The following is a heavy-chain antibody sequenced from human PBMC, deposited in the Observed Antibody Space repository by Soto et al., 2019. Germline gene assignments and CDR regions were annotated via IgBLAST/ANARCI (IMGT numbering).Heavy chain of an antibody. V-gene: IGHV4-39*01. CDR1: GGSISSSSYY. CDR2: IYYSGST. Sequence: PSETLSLTCTVSGGSISSSSYYWGWIRQPPGKGLEWIGSIYYSGSTYYNPSLKSRVTISVDTSKNQFSLKLSSVTAADTAVYYCARPQQQLGYYYGMDVWGQGTTVT. CDR3: ARPQQQLGYYYGMDV. J-gene: IGHJ6*02. D-gene: IGHD6-13*01.